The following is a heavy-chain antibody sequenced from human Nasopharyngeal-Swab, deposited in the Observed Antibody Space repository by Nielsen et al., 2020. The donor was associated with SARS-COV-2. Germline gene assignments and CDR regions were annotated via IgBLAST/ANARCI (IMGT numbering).Heavy chain of an antibody. D-gene: IGHD3-10*01. CDR3: ARGRGSGSYYRGNWFDP. J-gene: IGHJ5*02. CDR1: GYTFTSYG. Sequence: ASVKVSCKASGYTFTSYGISWVRQATGQGLEWMGWMNPDSGNTGYAQKFQGRVTMTRNTSINTVYMELSSLRAEDTAVYYCARGRGSGSYYRGNWFDPWGQGTLVTVSS. CDR2: MNPDSGNT. V-gene: IGHV1-8*02.